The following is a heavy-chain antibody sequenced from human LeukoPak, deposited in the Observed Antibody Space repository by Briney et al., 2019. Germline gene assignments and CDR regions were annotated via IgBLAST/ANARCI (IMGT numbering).Heavy chain of an antibody. J-gene: IGHJ4*02. CDR1: GFTFGDYA. D-gene: IGHD3-22*01. CDR3: TRDRDDSSGYLFSY. Sequence: PGGSLRLSCTASGFTFGDYAMSWFRQAPGKGLECVGFIRSKAYGGTTEYAASVKGRFTISRDDSKSITYPQMNSLKTEDTAVYYCTRDRDDSSGYLFSYWGQGTLVTVSS. V-gene: IGHV3-49*03. CDR2: IRSKAYGGTT.